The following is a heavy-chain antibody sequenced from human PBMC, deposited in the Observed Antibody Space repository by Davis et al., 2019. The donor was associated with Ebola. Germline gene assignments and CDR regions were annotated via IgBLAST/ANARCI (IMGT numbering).Heavy chain of an antibody. CDR2: IYYSGST. J-gene: IGHJ5*02. CDR3: ARGGGTHWFDP. Sequence: MPSETLSLTCTVSGGSISSYYWSWIRQPPGKGLEWIGYIYYSGSTNYNPSLKSRVTISVDTSKNQFSLKLSSVTAADTAVYYCARGGGTHWFDPWGQGILVTVSS. CDR1: GGSISSYY. D-gene: IGHD1-1*01. V-gene: IGHV4-59*01.